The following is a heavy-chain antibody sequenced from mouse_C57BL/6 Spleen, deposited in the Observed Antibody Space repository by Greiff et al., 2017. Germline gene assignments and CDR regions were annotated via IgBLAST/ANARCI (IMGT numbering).Heavy chain of an antibody. Sequence: VHVKQSGAELVKPGASVKLSCTASGFNIKDYYMHWVKQRPEQGLAWIGRIDPEDGETKYAPKFQGKATITADTSSNTAYLQLSSLTSEDTAVYYCARGYYGSSPFAYWGQGTLVTVSA. J-gene: IGHJ3*01. D-gene: IGHD1-1*01. V-gene: IGHV14-2*01. CDR3: ARGYYGSSPFAY. CDR2: IDPEDGET. CDR1: GFNIKDYY.